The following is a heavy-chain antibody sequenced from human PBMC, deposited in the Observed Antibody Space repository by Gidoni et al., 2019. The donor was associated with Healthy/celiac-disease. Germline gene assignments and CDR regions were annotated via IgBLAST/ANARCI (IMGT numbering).Heavy chain of an antibody. CDR3: ARTYSYGYAKLYYYYYGMDV. D-gene: IGHD5-18*01. V-gene: IGHV1-69*12. J-gene: IGHJ6*02. Sequence: QVQLVQSGAEVKKHGSSVKVSCKASGGTFSSYAISWVRQAPGQGLEWMVGIIPIFGTANYAKKFQGRVTITADESTSTAYMELSSLRSEDTSVYYCARTYSYGYAKLYYYYYGMDVWGQGTRVTVSS. CDR1: GGTFSSYA. CDR2: IIPIFGTA.